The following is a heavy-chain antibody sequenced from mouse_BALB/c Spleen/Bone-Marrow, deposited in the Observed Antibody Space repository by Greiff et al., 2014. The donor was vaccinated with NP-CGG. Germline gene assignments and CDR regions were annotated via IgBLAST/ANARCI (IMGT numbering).Heavy chain of an antibody. Sequence: EVKLVESGGDLVKPGGSLKPSCAASGFTFSDFYMFWFRQTPEKRLEWVATISDGGTYTYYPDSVKGRFTISRDNAKNNLYLQMSSLKSEDTAMYYCARSGERYGAMDYWGQGTSVTVSS. CDR3: ARSGERYGAMDY. J-gene: IGHJ4*01. CDR1: GFTFSDFY. D-gene: IGHD1-1*02. V-gene: IGHV5-4*02. CDR2: ISDGGTYT.